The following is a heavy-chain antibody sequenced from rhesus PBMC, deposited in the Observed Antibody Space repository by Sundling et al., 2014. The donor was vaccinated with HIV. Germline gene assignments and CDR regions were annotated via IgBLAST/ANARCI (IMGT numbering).Heavy chain of an antibody. Sequence: QVQLQESGPGVVKPSETLSLTCAVSGGSISDSYRWSWIRQPPGKGLEWIGYIYGSSTSTNYNPSLKSRVTISKDTSKNQFSLKLSSVTAADTAVYYCAIEHCTGSGCSKYGLDSWGQGVVVTVSS. CDR2: IYGSSTST. J-gene: IGHJ6*01. CDR1: GGSISDSYR. V-gene: IGHV4S10*01. D-gene: IGHD2-21*01. CDR3: AIEHCTGSGCSKYGLDS.